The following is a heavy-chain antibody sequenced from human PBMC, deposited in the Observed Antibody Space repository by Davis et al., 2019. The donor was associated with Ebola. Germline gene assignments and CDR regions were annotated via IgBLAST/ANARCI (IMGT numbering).Heavy chain of an antibody. CDR2: ISGSGGST. V-gene: IGHV3-23*01. CDR1: GFTFSSYA. D-gene: IGHD6-19*01. J-gene: IGHJ4*02. Sequence: GESLKISCAASGFTFSSYAMSWVRQAPGKGLEWVSAISGSGGSTYYADSVKGRFTISRDNAKNSLYLQMNSLRAEDTAVYYCARAREQWLSYYFDYWGQGTLVTVSS. CDR3: ARAREQWLSYYFDY.